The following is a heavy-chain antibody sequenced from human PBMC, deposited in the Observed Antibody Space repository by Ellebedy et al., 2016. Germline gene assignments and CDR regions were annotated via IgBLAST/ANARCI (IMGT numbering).Heavy chain of an antibody. Sequence: ASVKVSXXASGYTFTSYGISWVRQAPGQGLEWMGWINPNSGGTNYAQKFQGRVTMTRDTSISTAYMELSRLRSDDTAVYYCARDLVRGVIITYYFDYWGQGTLVTVSS. J-gene: IGHJ4*02. CDR2: INPNSGGT. CDR1: GYTFTSYG. V-gene: IGHV1-2*02. CDR3: ARDLVRGVIITYYFDY. D-gene: IGHD3-10*01.